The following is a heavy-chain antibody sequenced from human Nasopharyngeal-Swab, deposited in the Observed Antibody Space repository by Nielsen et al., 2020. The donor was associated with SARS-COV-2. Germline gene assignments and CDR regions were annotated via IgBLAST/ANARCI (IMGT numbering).Heavy chain of an antibody. CDR3: ASGSLGPRWAYFYYYMDV. J-gene: IGHJ6*03. CDR1: GGSIRSGGYA. Sequence: SETLSLTCAVSGGSIRSGGYAWSWIRQPPGKGLEWIGYVYDIETTYYNPSLKSRVAISVDTSKNQFSLNLGSVTAADTAVYYCASGSLGPRWAYFYYYMDVWGKGTTVTVSS. D-gene: IGHD4-23*01. V-gene: IGHV4-30-4*07. CDR2: VYDIETT.